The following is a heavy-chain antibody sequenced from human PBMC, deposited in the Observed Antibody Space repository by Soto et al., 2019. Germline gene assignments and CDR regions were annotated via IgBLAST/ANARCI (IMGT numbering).Heavy chain of an antibody. CDR2: IYYSGST. Sequence: SETLSLTCTVSGDSVTSGNYYCSWIRQPPGNGLEWIGHIYYSGSTNYSPSLKSRVTISVDTSKNQFSLKLSSVTAADTAVYYCARDDGYWGQGTLVTVSS. CDR1: GDSVTSGNYY. J-gene: IGHJ4*02. V-gene: IGHV4-61*01. CDR3: ARDDGY.